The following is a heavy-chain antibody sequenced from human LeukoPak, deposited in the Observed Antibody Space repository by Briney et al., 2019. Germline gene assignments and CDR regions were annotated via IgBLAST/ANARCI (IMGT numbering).Heavy chain of an antibody. D-gene: IGHD1-7*01. CDR1: GFTFSSYA. V-gene: IGHV3-23*01. CDR2: IGGSGGST. CDR3: ARGITGTKSYFDY. Sequence: GGSLRLSCAASGFTFSSYAMSWVRQAPGKGLEWVSAIGGSGGSTYYADSVKGRVTISRDNSKNTLYLQMNSLRAEDTAVYYCARGITGTKSYFDYWGQGALVTVSS. J-gene: IGHJ4*02.